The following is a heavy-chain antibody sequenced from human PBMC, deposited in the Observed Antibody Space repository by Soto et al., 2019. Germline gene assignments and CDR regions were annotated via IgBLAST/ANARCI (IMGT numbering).Heavy chain of an antibody. CDR2: IYWDDDK. CDR1: GFSLTTSGVG. D-gene: IGHD1-1*01. Sequence: QITLKESGPTRVKPAQPLTLTCTFSGFSLTTSGVGVGWIRQPPGKALEWLAFIYWDDDKRYNPSLKTRLTINKDTSNNQLVVTMTEMDPVDTASYFCAHRAGLQGNWDGGYFDYWGLGTLVTVSS. J-gene: IGHJ4*02. V-gene: IGHV2-5*02. CDR3: AHRAGLQGNWDGGYFDY.